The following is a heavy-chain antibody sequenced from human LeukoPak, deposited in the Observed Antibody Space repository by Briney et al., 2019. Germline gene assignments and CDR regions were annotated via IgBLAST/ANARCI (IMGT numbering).Heavy chain of an antibody. CDR2: IYYSGST. CDR3: ARNASIAAAGNGGRYFDY. CDR1: GGSISSSSHY. Sequence: SETLSLTCTVSGGSISSSSHYWGWIRQPPGKGLEWIGSIYYSGSTSYNPSLKSRVTISVDTSKNEFSLSLSSVAAADTAVYYCARNASIAAAGNGGRYFDYWGQGTLVTVSS. V-gene: IGHV4-39*01. D-gene: IGHD6-13*01. J-gene: IGHJ4*02.